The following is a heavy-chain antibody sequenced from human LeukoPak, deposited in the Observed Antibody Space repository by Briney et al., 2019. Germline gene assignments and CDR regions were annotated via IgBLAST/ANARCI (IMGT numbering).Heavy chain of an antibody. CDR1: GFSFSGHD. D-gene: IGHD2-2*01. V-gene: IGHV3-21*01. CDR2: ISFSSTYI. Sequence: PGRSLRLSCAASGFSFSGHDMNWVRQAPGKGLGWVSYISFSSTYIYYADSVRGRFTISRDNAKNSLYMQMNSLRVEDTDVSYCARADCSSSTCYLRRSWFDPWGQGTLVTVSS. CDR3: ARADCSSSTCYLRRSWFDP. J-gene: IGHJ5*02.